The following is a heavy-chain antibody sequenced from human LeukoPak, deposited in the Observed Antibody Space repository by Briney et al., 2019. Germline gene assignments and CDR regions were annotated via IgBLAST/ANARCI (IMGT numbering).Heavy chain of an antibody. Sequence: PSETLSLICTVSGGSISSYYWSWIRQPPGKGLEWIGYIYYSGSTNYNPSLKSRVTISVDTSKNQFSLKLSSVTVADTAVYYCARAPSSSWSWFDPWGQGTLVTVSS. CDR1: GGSISSYY. CDR2: IYYSGST. D-gene: IGHD6-13*01. V-gene: IGHV4-59*01. CDR3: ARAPSSSWSWFDP. J-gene: IGHJ5*02.